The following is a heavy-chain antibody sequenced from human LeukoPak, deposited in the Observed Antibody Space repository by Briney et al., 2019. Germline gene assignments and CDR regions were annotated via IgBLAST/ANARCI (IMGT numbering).Heavy chain of an antibody. Sequence: GASVKVCCKASGYTFTGYYMHWVRQAPGQGLEWMGWINPNSGGTNYAQRFQGRVTMTRDTSISTAYMELSRLRSDDTAVYYCARDAIAVAGTFYYYMDVWGKGTTVTVSS. D-gene: IGHD6-19*01. CDR1: GYTFTGYY. CDR2: INPNSGGT. V-gene: IGHV1-2*02. CDR3: ARDAIAVAGTFYYYMDV. J-gene: IGHJ6*03.